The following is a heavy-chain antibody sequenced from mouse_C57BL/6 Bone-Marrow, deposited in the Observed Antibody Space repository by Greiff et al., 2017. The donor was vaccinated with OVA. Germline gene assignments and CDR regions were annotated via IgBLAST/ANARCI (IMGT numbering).Heavy chain of an antibody. CDR3: AREWYDGYYLYWYFDV. CDR2: IYPGSGST. CDR1: GYTFTSYW. J-gene: IGHJ1*03. V-gene: IGHV1-55*01. Sequence: VQLQQPGAELVKPGASVKMSCKASGYTFTSYWITWVKQRPGQGLEWIGDIYPGSGSTNYNEKFKSKATLTVDTSSSTAYMQLSSLTSEDSAVYYWAREWYDGYYLYWYFDVWGTGTTVTVSS. D-gene: IGHD2-3*01.